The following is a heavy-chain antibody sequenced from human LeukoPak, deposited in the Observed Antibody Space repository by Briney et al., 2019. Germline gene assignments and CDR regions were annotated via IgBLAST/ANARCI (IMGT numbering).Heavy chain of an antibody. J-gene: IGHJ4*02. Sequence: GESLKISCKVSGYMFNSHWINWVRQMPGKGLEWMGRIDPSNSYTNYGPSFQGHVTISADKSSSTAYLQWSSLKASDTGIYYCATQSSAAGRGDWGQGTLVTVSS. CDR2: IDPSNSYT. D-gene: IGHD6-25*01. CDR3: ATQSSAAGRGD. V-gene: IGHV5-10-1*01. CDR1: GYMFNSHW.